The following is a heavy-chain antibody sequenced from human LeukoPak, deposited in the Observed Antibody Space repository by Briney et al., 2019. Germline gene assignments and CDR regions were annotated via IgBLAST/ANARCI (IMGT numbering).Heavy chain of an antibody. CDR2: ICTACYP. D-gene: IGHD1-26*01. CDR3: ARGLVGASTPGFDY. J-gene: IGHJ4*02. Sequence: GGSLRLSCAVSGFTFSSYDMHWVRQARGKGLEWVSAICTACYPYYPGSVKGRFTISRENAKNSLYLQMNRLRAGDTAVYYCARGLVGASTPGFDYWGQGTLISV. CDR1: GFTFSSYD. V-gene: IGHV3-13*05.